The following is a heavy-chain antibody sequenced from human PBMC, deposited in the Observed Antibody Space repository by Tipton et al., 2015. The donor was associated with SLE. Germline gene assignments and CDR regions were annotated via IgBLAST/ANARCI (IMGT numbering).Heavy chain of an antibody. CDR2: ISYDGATS. CDR3: ARIGLTSQNFDY. Sequence: GSLRLSCAASGFPFGTYAMGWVRQAPGRGLEWVSSISYDGATSVYADSVRGRFTLSRDNSRNTLYLQMNSLRGEDTAKYFCARIGLTSQNFDYWGRGTLVAVSS. V-gene: IGHV3-23*01. CDR1: GFPFGTYA. J-gene: IGHJ4*02.